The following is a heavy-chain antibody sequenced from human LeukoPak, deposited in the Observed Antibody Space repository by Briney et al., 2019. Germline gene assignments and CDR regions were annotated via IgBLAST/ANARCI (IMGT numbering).Heavy chain of an antibody. V-gene: IGHV1-8*01. CDR3: ARERRVGATTSTDY. D-gene: IGHD1-26*01. J-gene: IGHJ4*02. CDR2: MNPNSGNT. CDR1: GYTFTSYD. Sequence: ASVKVSCKASGYTFTSYDINWVRQATGQGLEWMGWMNPNSGNTGYAQKFQGRVTMTRNTSISTAYMELSSLRSEDTAVYYCARERRVGATTSTDYWGQGTLVTVSS.